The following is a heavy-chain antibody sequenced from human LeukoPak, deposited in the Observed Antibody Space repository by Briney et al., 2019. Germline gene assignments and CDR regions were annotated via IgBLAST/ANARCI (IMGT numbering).Heavy chain of an antibody. CDR2: IYYSGST. V-gene: IGHV4-59*01. J-gene: IGHJ4*02. D-gene: IGHD6-19*01. CDR1: GGSISSYY. Sequence: PSETLSLTCTVSGGSISSYYWSWIRQPPGKGLEWIGHIYYSGSTNYNPSLKSRVTISVDTSKNQFSLKLSSVTAADTAVYYCARQLAVAGTEIDYWGQGTLVTVSS. CDR3: ARQLAVAGTEIDY.